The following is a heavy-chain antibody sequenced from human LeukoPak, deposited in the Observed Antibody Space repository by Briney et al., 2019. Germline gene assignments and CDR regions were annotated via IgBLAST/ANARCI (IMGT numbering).Heavy chain of an antibody. CDR3: ANTRFKNLFDAFDI. Sequence: GASVKVSCKASENSFTTSWIGWVRQMPGRGLEWMGIIYPGDSDTRYSPSFQGQVTISADKSISTAYLQWSSLKASDTAMYYCANTRFKNLFDAFDIWGQGTMVTVSS. CDR2: IYPGDSDT. V-gene: IGHV5-51*01. D-gene: IGHD1-14*01. CDR1: ENSFTTSW. J-gene: IGHJ3*02.